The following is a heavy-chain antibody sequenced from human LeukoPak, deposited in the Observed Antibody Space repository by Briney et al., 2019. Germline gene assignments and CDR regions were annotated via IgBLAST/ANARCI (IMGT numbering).Heavy chain of an antibody. CDR3: ARGSIAAHPNYYYYMDV. V-gene: IGHV1-2*02. J-gene: IGHJ6*03. D-gene: IGHD6-6*01. Sequence: ASVKVSFKASGYTFTGYYMHWVRQAPGQGLEWMGWINPNSGGTNYAQKFQGRVTMTRDTSISTAYMELSRLRSDDTAVYYCARGSIAAHPNYYYYMDVWGKGTTVTVSS. CDR1: GYTFTGYY. CDR2: INPNSGGT.